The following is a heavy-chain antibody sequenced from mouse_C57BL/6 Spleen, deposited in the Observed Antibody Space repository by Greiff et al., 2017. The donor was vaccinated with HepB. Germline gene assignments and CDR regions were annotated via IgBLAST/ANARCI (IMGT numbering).Heavy chain of an antibody. CDR3: ARKIYYGYGYAMDY. CDR2: ISSGSSTI. V-gene: IGHV5-17*01. Sequence: EVQLVESGGGLVKPGGSLKLSCAASGFTFSDYRMHWVRQAPEKGLEWVAYISSGSSTIYYADTVKGRFTISRDNAKNTLFLQMTSLRSEDTAMYYCARKIYYGYGYAMDYWGQGTSVTVSS. J-gene: IGHJ4*01. D-gene: IGHD2-2*01. CDR1: GFTFSDYR.